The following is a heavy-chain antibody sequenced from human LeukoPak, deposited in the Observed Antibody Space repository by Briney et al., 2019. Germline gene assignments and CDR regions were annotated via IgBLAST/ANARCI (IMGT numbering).Heavy chain of an antibody. CDR1: GCSISSYY. J-gene: IGHJ6*02. Sequence: SETLSLTCTVSGCSISSYYWSWIRQPPGKGLEWIGYIYYSGSTNYNPSLKSRVTISVDTSKNQFSLKLSSVTAADTAVYYCARDTDDYGQGGGMDVWGQGTTVTVSS. CDR3: ARDTDDYGQGGGMDV. V-gene: IGHV4-59*01. D-gene: IGHD4-17*01. CDR2: IYYSGST.